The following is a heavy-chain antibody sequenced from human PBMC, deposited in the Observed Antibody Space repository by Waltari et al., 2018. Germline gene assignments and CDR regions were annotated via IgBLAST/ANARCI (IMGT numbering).Heavy chain of an antibody. CDR1: GLTFGHYA. J-gene: IGHJ4*02. Sequence: QVQLVESGGGVVQPGTSLRLSCTVSGLTFGHYAMHWVRQAPGKGVEWLAIRSSDSVSKFYAESVNCRFTISRDNSKNTMYLEMSALTLEDTAVYYCAGPWGYYSDDGHYLDYWGPGTQVFVSP. V-gene: IGHV3-30*15. CDR2: RSSDSVSK. CDR3: AGPWGYYSDDGHYLDY. D-gene: IGHD3-22*01.